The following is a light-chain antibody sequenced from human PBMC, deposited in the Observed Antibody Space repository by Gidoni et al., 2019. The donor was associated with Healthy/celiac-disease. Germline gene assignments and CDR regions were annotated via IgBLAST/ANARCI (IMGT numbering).Light chain of an antibody. CDR1: SSDVGGYNY. CDR3: SSYTSSSTLWV. V-gene: IGLV2-14*01. J-gene: IGLJ3*02. CDR2: EVS. Sequence: QSALPPPASGSGSPGQSITISCTGPSSDVGGYNYVSWYQQHPGKAPKLMIYEVSNRPSGVSNRFSGSKSGNTASLTISGLQAEDEADYYCSSYTSSSTLWVFGGGTKLTVL.